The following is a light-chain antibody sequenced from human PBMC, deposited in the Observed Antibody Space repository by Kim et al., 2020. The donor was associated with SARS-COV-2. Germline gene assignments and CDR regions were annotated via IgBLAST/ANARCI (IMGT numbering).Light chain of an antibody. J-gene: IGLJ2*01. CDR3: AAWDDSLNSVV. CDR2: SNK. CDR1: DSNIGSNT. Sequence: GRTGTIYCFGSDSNIGSNTVNWYQHLPGTAPKRLIYSNKQRPSGVPDRFSGSKSGTSASQAVSGLQSEDESDYYCAAWDDSLNSVVFGGGTQLTVL. V-gene: IGLV1-44*01.